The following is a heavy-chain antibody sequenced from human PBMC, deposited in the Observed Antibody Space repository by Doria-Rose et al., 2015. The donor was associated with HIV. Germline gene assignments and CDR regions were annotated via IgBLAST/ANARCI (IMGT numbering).Heavy chain of an antibody. J-gene: IGHJ4*02. Sequence: QITLKESGPVLVKPTETLTLTCTVSGVSLSSPGMGVSWIRQPPGKALEWLANIVSDDERSYKPSLKSRLTISRGTCKSQVVLTMTDMDPVDTATYYCARIKSSRWYHKYYFDFWGLGTLVIVSA. V-gene: IGHV2-26*01. CDR2: IVSDDER. CDR3: ARIKSSRWYHKYYFDF. D-gene: IGHD6-13*01. CDR1: GVSLSSPGMG.